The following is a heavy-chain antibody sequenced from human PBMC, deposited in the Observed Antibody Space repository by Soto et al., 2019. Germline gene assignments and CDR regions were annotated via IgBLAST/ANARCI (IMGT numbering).Heavy chain of an antibody. CDR1: GGSFKSGSYS. V-gene: IGHV4-61*01. J-gene: IGHJ4*03. D-gene: IGHD3-3*01. CDR2: VYRTGRT. Sequence: PSETLSLTCTVSGGSFKSGSYSWSWIRQPPGKGLEWIGYVYRTGRTSYNPSLKSRVSISMDTSKNQFSLNLDSVTAADTAVYFCARDFAYFDSWGQGTTVTVSS. CDR3: ARDFAYFDS.